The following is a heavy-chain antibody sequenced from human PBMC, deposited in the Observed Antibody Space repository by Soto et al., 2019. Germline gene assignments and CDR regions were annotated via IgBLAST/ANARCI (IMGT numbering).Heavy chain of an antibody. J-gene: IGHJ5*02. CDR1: GFTFSNAW. V-gene: IGHV3-15*01. CDR2: IKSKTDGGTT. D-gene: IGHD3-3*01. CDR3: TTQYYDFWSGSVDP. Sequence: KPGGSLRLSCAASGFTFSNAWMSWVRQAPGKGLEWVGRIKSKTDGGTTDYAAPVKGRFTISRDDSKNTLYLQMNSLKTEDTAVYYCTTQYYDFWSGSVDPWGQGTLVTVSS.